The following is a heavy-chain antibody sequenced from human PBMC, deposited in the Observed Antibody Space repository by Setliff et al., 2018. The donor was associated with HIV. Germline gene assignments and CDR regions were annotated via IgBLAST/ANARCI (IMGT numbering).Heavy chain of an antibody. CDR3: ARRVILSYGYYFDY. CDR1: GGSISSEGYY. CDR2: IYYSGTT. V-gene: IGHV4-61*08. D-gene: IGHD3-16*02. Sequence: PSETLSLTCTVSGGSISSEGYYWSWIRQHPGKGLEWIGYIYYSGTTNYSPSLKSRVTISAGPSKNQFSLKLSSVTAADTAVYHCARRVILSYGYYFDYWGQGTLVTVSS. J-gene: IGHJ4*02.